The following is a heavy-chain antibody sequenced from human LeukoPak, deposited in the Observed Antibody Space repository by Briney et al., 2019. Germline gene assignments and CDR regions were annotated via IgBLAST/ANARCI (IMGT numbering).Heavy chain of an antibody. CDR3: ARVLGGSYYFDY. Sequence: PSETLSLTCTVSGGSIRFSSYYWSWIRQPPGKGLEWIGYIYYSGSTNYNPSLKSRVTISVDTSKNQFSLKLSSVTAADTAVYYCARVLGGSYYFDYWGQGTLVTVSS. CDR2: IYYSGST. V-gene: IGHV4-61*01. D-gene: IGHD1-26*01. CDR1: GGSIRFSSYY. J-gene: IGHJ4*02.